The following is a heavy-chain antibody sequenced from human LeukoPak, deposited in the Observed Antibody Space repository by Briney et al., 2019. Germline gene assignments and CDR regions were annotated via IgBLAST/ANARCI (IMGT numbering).Heavy chain of an antibody. CDR1: GYTFTGYY. CDR2: INPNSGGT. CDR3: ARETVLGGDYFDY. V-gene: IGHV1-2*02. Sequence: RASVKVSCKASGYTFTGYYMHWVRQAPGQGLEWMGWINPNSGGTNYAQKFQGRVTMTRDTSISTAYMELSRLRSDDTAVYYCARETVLGGDYFDYWGQGTLVTVSS. D-gene: IGHD1-26*01. J-gene: IGHJ4*02.